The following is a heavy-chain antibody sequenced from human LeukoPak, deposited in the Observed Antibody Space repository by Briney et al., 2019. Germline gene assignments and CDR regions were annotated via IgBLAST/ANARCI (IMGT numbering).Heavy chain of an antibody. CDR1: GFTFSSYW. D-gene: IGHD1-26*01. J-gene: IGHJ6*03. Sequence: PGGSLRLSCAASGFTFSSYWMSWVRQAPGKGLEWEANIKQDGSEKYYVDSVKGRFTISRDNAKNSLYLQMNSLRAEDTAVYYCARAVVGATLGYYYYYYYMDVWGKGTTVTVSS. CDR3: ARAVVGATLGYYYYYYYMDV. V-gene: IGHV3-7*01. CDR2: IKQDGSEK.